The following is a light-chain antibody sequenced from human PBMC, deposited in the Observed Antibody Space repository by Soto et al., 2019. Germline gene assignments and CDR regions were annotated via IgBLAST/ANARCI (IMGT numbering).Light chain of an antibody. V-gene: IGLV7-46*01. CDR1: TGAVASGHH. Sequence: QAVANQEPSLTVSPVGTATLTCGSSTGAVASGHHPYWGQQKPGQAPRTLIYDTSNKHPWAPARFSGPLLVGKAALTLSGAQPEEEAEYYCFLGYSGGVVFGGGTQLTVL. CDR3: FLGYSGGVV. CDR2: DTS. J-gene: IGLJ2*01.